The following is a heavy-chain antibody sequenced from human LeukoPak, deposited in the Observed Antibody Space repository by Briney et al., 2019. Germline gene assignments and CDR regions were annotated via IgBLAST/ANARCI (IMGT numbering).Heavy chain of an antibody. J-gene: IGHJ6*02. CDR3: SRDYDILNGRDV. D-gene: IGHD3-9*01. CDR2: ISSSGSTI. Sequence: GGSLRLSCAASGFTFSSYEMNRVRQAPGKGLEWVSYISSSGSTIYYADSVKGRFTISRDNAKNSLYLQMNSLRAEDTAVYYCSRDYDILNGRDVWGQGTTIPVS. CDR1: GFTFSSYE. V-gene: IGHV3-48*03.